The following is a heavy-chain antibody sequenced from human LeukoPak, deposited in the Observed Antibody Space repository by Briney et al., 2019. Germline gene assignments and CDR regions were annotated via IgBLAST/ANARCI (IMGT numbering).Heavy chain of an antibody. CDR1: GYTFTMYG. J-gene: IGHJ4*02. CDR3: ARDLNYVTLGYNILADVGYYFDY. V-gene: IGHV1-18*01. CDR2: ISPRSGNT. D-gene: IGHD3-9*01. Sequence: GASVKVSCKTSGYTFTMYGVSWVRQAPGRGLQWLGWISPRSGNTAYAQDLQGRVTMTTDTSTTTAYLELRSLRSDDTAIYYCARDLNYVTLGYNILADVGYYFDYWGQGSLVTVSS.